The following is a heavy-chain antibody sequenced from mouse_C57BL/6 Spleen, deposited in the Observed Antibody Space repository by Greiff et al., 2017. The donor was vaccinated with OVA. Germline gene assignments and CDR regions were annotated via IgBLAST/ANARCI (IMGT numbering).Heavy chain of an antibody. D-gene: IGHD2-14*01. CDR1: GYAFSSYW. V-gene: IGHV1-80*01. CDR2: IYPGDGDT. Sequence: QVHVKQSGAELVKPGASVKISCKASGYAFSSYWMNWVKQRPGKGLEWIGQIYPGDGDTNYNGKFKGKATLTADKSSSTAYMQLSSLTSEDSAVYFCARLERYQWYFDVWGTGTTVTVSS. J-gene: IGHJ1*03. CDR3: ARLERYQWYFDV.